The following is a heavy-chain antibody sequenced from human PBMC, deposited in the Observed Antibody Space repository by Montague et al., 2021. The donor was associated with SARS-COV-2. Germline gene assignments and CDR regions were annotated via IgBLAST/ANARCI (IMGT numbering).Heavy chain of an antibody. CDR2: IFLSGVT. CDR1: GGSISSYH. J-gene: IGHJ5*02. Sequence: SETLSLTCSVSGGSISSYHWSWIRQSPGKGLEWIGYIFLSGVTDYNPSLKSRVTISVDMSKNQFSLQLNSVTAADSAVYYCARTEYNWNDWFDPWGQGTLVTVSS. V-gene: IGHV4-59*13. CDR3: ARTEYNWNDWFDP. D-gene: IGHD1-20*01.